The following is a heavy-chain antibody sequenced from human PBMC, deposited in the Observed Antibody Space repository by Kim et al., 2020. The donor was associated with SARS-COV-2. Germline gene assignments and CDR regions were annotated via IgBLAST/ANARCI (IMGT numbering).Heavy chain of an antibody. J-gene: IGHJ5*02. CDR3: ARQTHPKYYYDSSGSDNWFDP. CDR2: IYYSGST. V-gene: IGHV4-39*01. Sequence: SETLSLTCTVSGGSISSSSYYWGWIRQPPGKGLEWIGSIYYSGSTYYNPSLKSRVTISVDTSKNQFSLKLSSVTAADTAVYYCARQTHPKYYYDSSGSDNWFDPWGQGTLVTVSS. D-gene: IGHD3-22*01. CDR1: GGSISSSSYY.